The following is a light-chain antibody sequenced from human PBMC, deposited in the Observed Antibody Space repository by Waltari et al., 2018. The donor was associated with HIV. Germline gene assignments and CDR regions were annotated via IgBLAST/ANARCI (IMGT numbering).Light chain of an antibody. J-gene: IGKJ1*01. V-gene: IGKV4-1*01. CDR2: WAS. CDR3: QQYYNTLWT. Sequence: DIVMTQSPDSLAVSLGERATINCKSSQSLLYSSNNKNFLAWYQQKPRQPPKLLIYWASIRESGVPDRFSASGSVTDFTLTINSLQAEDVAVYYCQQYYNTLWTFGQGTKVEIK. CDR1: QSLLYSSNNKNF.